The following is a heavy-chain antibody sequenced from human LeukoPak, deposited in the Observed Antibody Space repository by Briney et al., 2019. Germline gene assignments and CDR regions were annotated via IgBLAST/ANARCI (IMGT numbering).Heavy chain of an antibody. CDR3: ATNPPDIVVVPAARSAYCSGGSCPYYYYYYMDV. Sequence: ASVKVSCKASGYTFTGYYMHWVRQAPGQGLEWMGWINPNSGGTNYAQKFQCRVTMTRDTSISTAYMELSRLRSDDAAVYYCATNPPDIVVVPAARSAYCSGGSCPYYYYYYMDVWGKGTTVTVSS. V-gene: IGHV1-2*02. CDR1: GYTFTGYY. J-gene: IGHJ6*03. D-gene: IGHD2-2*01. CDR2: INPNSGGT.